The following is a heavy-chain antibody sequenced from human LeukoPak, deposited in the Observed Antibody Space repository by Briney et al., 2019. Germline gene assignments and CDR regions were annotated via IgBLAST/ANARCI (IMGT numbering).Heavy chain of an antibody. D-gene: IGHD3-3*01. CDR2: IYYSGST. Sequence: SETLSLTCAVYGGSFSVYYWSWIRQPPGKGLEWIGYIYYSGSTNYNPSLKSRVTISVDTSKNQFSLKLSSVTAADTAVYYCARDRYDFWSGYDYWYFDLWGRGTLVTVSS. CDR3: ARDRYDFWSGYDYWYFDL. J-gene: IGHJ2*01. V-gene: IGHV4-59*01. CDR1: GGSFSVYY.